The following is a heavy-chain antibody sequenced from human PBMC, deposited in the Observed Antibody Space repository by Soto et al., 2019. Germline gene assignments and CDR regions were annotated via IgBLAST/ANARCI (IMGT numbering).Heavy chain of an antibody. D-gene: IGHD3-22*01. J-gene: IGHJ6*02. Sequence: PGGSLRLSCAASGFTFSTYWMSCVRQARGKGPEWVANIKEDGSEKYYVDSVEGRFTISRDNAKNSLYLQMNSLRAEDTAVYYCARGWGYFDSSGFPYLYAMDVWGQGTTVTVSS. CDR1: GFTFSTYW. CDR3: ARGWGYFDSSGFPYLYAMDV. CDR2: IKEDGSEK. V-gene: IGHV3-7*01.